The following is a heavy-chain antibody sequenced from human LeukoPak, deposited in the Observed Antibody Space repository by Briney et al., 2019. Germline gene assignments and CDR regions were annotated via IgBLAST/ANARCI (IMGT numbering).Heavy chain of an antibody. CDR2: IVPLHGST. CDR1: GGSFSSSSS. CDR3: ARDPHFGSPTRDWLFAL. V-gene: IGHV1-69*04. J-gene: IGHJ2*01. D-gene: IGHD2-21*02. Sequence: SVKVSCKASGGSFSSSSSISWVRQAPGQGLEWIGRIVPLHGSTTFAQRFKDRVAITADIFTSTAYMELADLTYAAAAIFYCARDPHFGSPTRDWLFALWGGGTLVTVSS.